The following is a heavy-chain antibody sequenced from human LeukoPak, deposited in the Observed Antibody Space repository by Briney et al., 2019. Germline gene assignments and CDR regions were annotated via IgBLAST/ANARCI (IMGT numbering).Heavy chain of an antibody. D-gene: IGHD3-22*01. CDR2: ISGSGVISGSGGTP. CDR3: AKDQYYSDSSGSTWNPDL. CDR1: GFTFKSYA. J-gene: IGHJ5*02. V-gene: IGHV3-23*01. Sequence: GGSLRLSCAASGFTFKSYAMAWVRQVAGKGLEWVSGISGSGVISGSGGTPFYADSVKGRFTISRDNSKNTLFLQMNTLTVADTAVYYCAKDQYYSDSSGSTWNPDLWGQGTLVTVSS.